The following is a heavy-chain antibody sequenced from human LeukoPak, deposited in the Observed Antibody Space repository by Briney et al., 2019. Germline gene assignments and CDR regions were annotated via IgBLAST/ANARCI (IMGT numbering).Heavy chain of an antibody. CDR3: ARGTGDLDY. CDR2: ISSGTTYI. V-gene: IGHV3-21*01. CDR1: GFTFGDYA. J-gene: IGHJ4*02. Sequence: GGSLRLSCTASGFTFGDYAMSWVRQAPGEGLEWVSSISSGTTYIYYADSVKGRFTISRDNAKNSLYLQMNNLRAEDTAVYYCARGTGDLDYWGQGTLVTVSS. D-gene: IGHD7-27*01.